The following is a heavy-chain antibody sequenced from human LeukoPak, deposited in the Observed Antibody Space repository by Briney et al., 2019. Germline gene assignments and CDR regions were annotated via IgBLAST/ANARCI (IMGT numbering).Heavy chain of an antibody. Sequence: PSETLSLTCAAYGGSFSGYYWSWIRQPPGKGLEWIGEINHSGSTNYNPSLKSRVTISVDTSKNQFSLKLSSVTAADTAVYYCAREDPPYYDYIWGSYRLLHDAFDIWGQGTMVTVSS. J-gene: IGHJ3*02. CDR1: GGSFSGYY. CDR3: AREDPPYYDYIWGSYRLLHDAFDI. V-gene: IGHV4-34*01. CDR2: INHSGST. D-gene: IGHD3-16*02.